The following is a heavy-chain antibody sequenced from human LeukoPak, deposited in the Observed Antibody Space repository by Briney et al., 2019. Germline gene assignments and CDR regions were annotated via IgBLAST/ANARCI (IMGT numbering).Heavy chain of an antibody. CDR3: ARELRADFDY. CDR2: INHSGST. J-gene: IGHJ4*02. CDR1: GGSFSGYY. Sequence: SETLSLTCAVYGGSFSGYYWSWIRQPPGKGLEWIGEINHSGSTNYNPSLKSRVTMSVDTSKNQFSLKLSSVTAADTAVYYCARELRADFDYWGQGTLVTVSS. D-gene: IGHD2-15*01. V-gene: IGHV4-34*01.